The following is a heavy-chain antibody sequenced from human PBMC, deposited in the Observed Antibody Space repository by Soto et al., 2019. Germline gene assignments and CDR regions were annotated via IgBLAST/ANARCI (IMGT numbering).Heavy chain of an antibody. CDR2: INAGNGNT. V-gene: IGHV1-3*01. CDR1: GYTFTNYA. D-gene: IGHD5-12*01. CDR3: ARVSGYYLPDY. J-gene: IGHJ4*02. Sequence: ASVKVSCKASGYTFTNYAMHWVRQAPGQRLEWMGWINAGNGNTKYSQKFQGRVTITRDTSASTAYMELSSLSSEDTAVYYCARVSGYYLPDYWGRGTLVTVSS.